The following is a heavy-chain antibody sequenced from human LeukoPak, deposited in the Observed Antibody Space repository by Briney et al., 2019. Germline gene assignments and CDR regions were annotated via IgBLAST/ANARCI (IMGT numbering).Heavy chain of an antibody. CDR2: IIPIFGTA. CDR3: ASGILGYDSSGYYRVY. CDR1: GGTFSSYA. D-gene: IGHD3-22*01. Sequence: SVKVSCKASGGTFSSYAISWVRQAPGQGLEWMGRIIPIFGTANYAQKFQGRVTITTDESTSTAYMELSSLRSEDTAVYYCASGILGYDSSGYYRVYWGQGTLVTVSS. J-gene: IGHJ4*02. V-gene: IGHV1-69*05.